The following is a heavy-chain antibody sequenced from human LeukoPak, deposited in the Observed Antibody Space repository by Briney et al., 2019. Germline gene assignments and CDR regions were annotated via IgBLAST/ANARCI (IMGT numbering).Heavy chain of an antibody. J-gene: IGHJ1*01. CDR1: GGSISSSNW. CDR3: ARAGGHFYDSTGYGPHYYFQY. Sequence: SGTLSLTCAISGGSISSSNWWSWVRQPPGKGLEWIGEIYHSGSTNYNPSLKSRVTISVDKSKNQFSLKLSSVTAADTAVYYCARAGGHFYDSTGYGPHYYFQYWGQGTLVTVSS. CDR2: IYHSGST. D-gene: IGHD3-22*01. V-gene: IGHV4-4*02.